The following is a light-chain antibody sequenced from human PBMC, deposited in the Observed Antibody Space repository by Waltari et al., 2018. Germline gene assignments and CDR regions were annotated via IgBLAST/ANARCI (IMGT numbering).Light chain of an antibody. CDR2: GQD. Sequence: SSELTQDPALSVALGQTVSIPCQGDSLRRYYASYYQHMPGQPPILILYGQDNRPSGIPDRSSGDTGGNTSPLTITGAEAEEEAYYYCPCRDTSTTRLFGGGTRLTV. V-gene: IGLV3-19*01. CDR1: SLRRYY. CDR3: PCRDTSTTRL. J-gene: IGLJ2*01.